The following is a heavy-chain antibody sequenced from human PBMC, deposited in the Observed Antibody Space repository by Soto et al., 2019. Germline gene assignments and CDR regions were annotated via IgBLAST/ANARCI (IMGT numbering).Heavy chain of an antibody. V-gene: IGHV3-23*01. CDR3: AKQFRITMVRGVIMLAPIGY. CDR1: GFTFSSYA. Sequence: PGGSLRLSCAASGFTFSSYAMSRVRQAPGKGLEWVSAISGSGGSTYYADSVKGRFTISRDNSKNTLYLQMNSLRAEDTAVYYCAKQFRITMVRGVIMLAPIGYWGQGTLVTVSS. CDR2: ISGSGGST. J-gene: IGHJ4*02. D-gene: IGHD3-10*01.